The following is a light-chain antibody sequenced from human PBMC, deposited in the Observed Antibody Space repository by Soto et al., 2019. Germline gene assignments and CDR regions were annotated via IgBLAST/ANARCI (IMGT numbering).Light chain of an antibody. CDR3: QLWDSSSDHPI. V-gene: IGLV3-21*04. Sequence: SYELTQPPSMSVAPGHTARITCGGSNVGGNTVHWYQQKSGQAPVLVIYYNTDRPSGIPERFSGSNSGNTATLTISWVEAGDEADYYCQLWDSSSDHPIFGGGTKVTVL. CDR1: NVGGNT. J-gene: IGLJ2*01. CDR2: YNT.